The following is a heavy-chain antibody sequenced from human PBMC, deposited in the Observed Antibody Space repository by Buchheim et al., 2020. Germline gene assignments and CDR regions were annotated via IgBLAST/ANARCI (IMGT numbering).Heavy chain of an antibody. CDR2: IYYSGST. Sequence: QVQLQESGPGLVKPSQTLSLTCTVSGGSISSGGYYWSWIRQHPGKGLEWIGYIYYSGSTYYNPAPKIRVTISVDTYKNQLSLKLSSVTAADTAVYYCARYQVVVPAARHSWFDPWGQGTL. J-gene: IGHJ5*02. D-gene: IGHD2-2*01. CDR3: ARYQVVVPAARHSWFDP. V-gene: IGHV4-31*03. CDR1: GGSISSGGYY.